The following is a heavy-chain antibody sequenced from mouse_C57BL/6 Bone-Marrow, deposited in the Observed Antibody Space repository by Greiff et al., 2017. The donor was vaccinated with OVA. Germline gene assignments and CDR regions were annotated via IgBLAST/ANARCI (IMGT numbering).Heavy chain of an antibody. D-gene: IGHD1-1*01. CDR1: GFTFSDYY. Sequence: EVHLVESGGGLVQPGGSLKLSCAASGFTFSDYYMYWVRQTPEKRLEWVAYISNGGGSTYYPDTVKGRFTISRDNAKNTLYLQMSRLKSEDTAMYYGARRGYYGSSSFDYWGQGTTLTVSS. CDR2: ISNGGGST. V-gene: IGHV5-12*01. CDR3: ARRGYYGSSSFDY. J-gene: IGHJ2*01.